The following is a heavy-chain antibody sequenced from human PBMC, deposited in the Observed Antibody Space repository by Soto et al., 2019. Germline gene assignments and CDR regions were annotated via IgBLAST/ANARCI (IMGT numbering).Heavy chain of an antibody. V-gene: IGHV3-23*01. CDR2: ISGSGGST. D-gene: IGHD3-10*01. J-gene: IGHJ5*02. CDR1: GFTFSSYA. CDR3: VKEGRLAVGGLDL. Sequence: EVQLLESRGGLVQPGGSLRLSCAASGFTFSSYAMSWVRQAPGKGLEWVSAISGSGGSTYYADSVRGRFTISRDTSKNTLSLQMDSLRVEDTAIYYCVKEGRLAVGGLDLWGQGALVTVSS.